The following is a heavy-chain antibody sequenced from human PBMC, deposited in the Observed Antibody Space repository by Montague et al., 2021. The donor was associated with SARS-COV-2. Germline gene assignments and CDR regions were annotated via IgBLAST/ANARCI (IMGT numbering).Heavy chain of an antibody. V-gene: IGHV4-34*01. Sequence: SETLSLTCAVSGGSFSPYYWTWVRQPPGKGLEWIGEIHHGGSTNYNPSLKSRVTISADTSKNQFSLKLTSVAAADTAVYYCARLGDGVVPSPILGVGPYYSYYYMDVWGEGTTVTVSS. J-gene: IGHJ6*03. D-gene: IGHD3-10*01. CDR3: ARLGDGVVPSPILGVGPYYSYYYMDV. CDR1: GGSFSPYY. CDR2: IHHGGST.